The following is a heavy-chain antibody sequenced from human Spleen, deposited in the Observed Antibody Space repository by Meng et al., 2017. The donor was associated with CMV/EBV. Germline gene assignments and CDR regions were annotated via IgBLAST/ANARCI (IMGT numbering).Heavy chain of an antibody. D-gene: IGHD2-8*01. CDR3: AKDLRNIALMVYDTQGGYYGMDV. J-gene: IGHJ6*02. CDR1: GFTFNNFG. CDR2: IWYDGSDK. Sequence: GESLKISCAASGFTFNNFGMHWVRQAPGKGLEWVAIIWYDGSDKYYAGPVKGRFTISRDNSKDMVYLQMNSLRAEDTAVYYCAKDLRNIALMVYDTQGGYYGMDVWGQGTTVTVS. V-gene: IGHV3-33*03.